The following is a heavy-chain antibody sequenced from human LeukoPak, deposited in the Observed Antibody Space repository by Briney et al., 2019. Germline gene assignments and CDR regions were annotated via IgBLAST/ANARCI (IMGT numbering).Heavy chain of an antibody. CDR3: SKDVEGALSGHTLGY. CDR1: GFTFSNYG. D-gene: IGHD2-8*02. J-gene: IGHJ4*02. CDR2: ISYDGSYK. V-gene: IGHV3-30*18. Sequence: GGSLRLPCAASGFTFSNYGMHWVRQAPGKALEWVAAISYDGSYKYYADSVKGRFAISRDNSKNTLYLQMNSLRAEDTALYYCSKDVEGALSGHTLGYWGQGTLVTVSS.